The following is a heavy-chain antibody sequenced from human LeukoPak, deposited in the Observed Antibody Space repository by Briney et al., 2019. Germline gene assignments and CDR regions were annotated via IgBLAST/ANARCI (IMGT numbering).Heavy chain of an antibody. D-gene: IGHD6-19*01. Sequence: SETLSLTCTVSGGSISSYYWSWIRQPAGKGLEWIGRIYTSGSTNYNPSLKSRVTMSVDTSKNQFSLKLSSVTAADTAVYYYARERKGQWREPYFDYWGQGTLVTVSS. J-gene: IGHJ4*02. V-gene: IGHV4-4*07. CDR2: IYTSGST. CDR3: ARERKGQWREPYFDY. CDR1: GGSISSYY.